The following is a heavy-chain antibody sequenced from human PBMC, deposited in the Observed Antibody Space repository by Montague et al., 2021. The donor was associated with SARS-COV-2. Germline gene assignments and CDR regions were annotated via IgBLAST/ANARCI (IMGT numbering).Heavy chain of an antibody. Sequence: SETLSLTCDFAGGSFRDYAWSWIRQHPGKRLVWIGYLSYSGRPIYNPSLDSRVPISVDTSNNQFSFLLRSVIAADTAVYYCAGRLPQYASGWYFDQWGQGTLVAVSS. D-gene: IGHD6-19*01. CDR3: AGRLPQYASGWYFDQ. V-gene: IGHV4-59*08. J-gene: IGHJ4*02. CDR1: GGSFRDYA. CDR2: LSYSGRP.